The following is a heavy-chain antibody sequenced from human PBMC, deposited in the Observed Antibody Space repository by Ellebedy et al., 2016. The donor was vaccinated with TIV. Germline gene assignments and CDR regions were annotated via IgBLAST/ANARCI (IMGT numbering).Heavy chain of an antibody. D-gene: IGHD2-2*01. J-gene: IGHJ4*02. Sequence: SETLSLTCNVSGGSISSSYWSWIRQPPGKGLEWIGYIYNSGYTNYNPSLKSRVTISVDTSKNQFSLKLSSVTAADTAVYYCARDGPRGYQLLYYWGQGTLVTVSS. V-gene: IGHV4-59*01. CDR1: GGSISSSY. CDR3: ARDGPRGYQLLYY. CDR2: IYNSGYT.